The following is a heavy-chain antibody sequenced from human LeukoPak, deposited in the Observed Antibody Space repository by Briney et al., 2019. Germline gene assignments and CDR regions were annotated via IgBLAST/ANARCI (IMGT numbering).Heavy chain of an antibody. V-gene: IGHV4-59*01. Sequence: PSETLSLTCTVSGGSINIYYWSWIRHPPGKGLEWIGYIYYSGSTNYNPSLKSRVTISVDTSKNQFSLKLSSVTAADTAVYDCARDRYSSDYYYGMDVGGQGTTVTVSS. D-gene: IGHD5-18*01. J-gene: IGHJ6*02. CDR2: IYYSGST. CDR3: ARDRYSSDYYYGMDV. CDR1: GGSINIYY.